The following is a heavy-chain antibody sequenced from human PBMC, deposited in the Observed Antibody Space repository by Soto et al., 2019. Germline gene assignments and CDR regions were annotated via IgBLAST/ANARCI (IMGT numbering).Heavy chain of an antibody. CDR1: GFTLRSHA. CDR3: ARGRVYSSGWYGDY. Sequence: QVQLVESGGGVVQPGRSVRLSCAASGFTLRSHAMHWVRQAPGEGLEWVAVISYDGDNKYYADSVKGRFTISRDNSKNTLYLQMNSLTVEDTAVYYCARGRVYSSGWYGDYWGQGTLVTVSS. J-gene: IGHJ4*02. CDR2: ISYDGDNK. D-gene: IGHD6-13*01. V-gene: IGHV3-30-3*01.